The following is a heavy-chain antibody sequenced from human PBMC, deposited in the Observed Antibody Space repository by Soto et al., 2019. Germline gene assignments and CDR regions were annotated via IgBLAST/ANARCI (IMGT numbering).Heavy chain of an antibody. D-gene: IGHD6-13*01. CDR3: AVKGYSSSWYDAFDI. J-gene: IGHJ3*02. V-gene: IGHV4-34*01. CDR2: INHSGST. CDR1: GGSFSGYY. Sequence: SETLSLTCAVYGGSFSGYYWSWIRQPPGKGLEWIGEINHSGSTNYNPSLKSRVTISVDTSKNQFSLKLSSVTAADTAVYYCAVKGYSSSWYDAFDIWGQGPMVTVS.